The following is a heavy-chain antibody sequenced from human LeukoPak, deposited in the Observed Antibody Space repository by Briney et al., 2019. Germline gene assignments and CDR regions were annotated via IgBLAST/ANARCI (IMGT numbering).Heavy chain of an antibody. CDR1: GGTFSSYA. V-gene: IGHV1-69*04. J-gene: IGHJ6*03. CDR2: IIPILGIA. CDR3: AGTVVTPKQTGYYYYYMDV. D-gene: IGHD4-23*01. Sequence: SVKVSCKASGGTFSSYAISWVRQAPGQGLEWMGRIIPILGIANYAQKFQGRVTITADKSTSTAYMELSSLRSEDTAVYYCAGTVVTPKQTGYYYYYMDVWGKGTTVTVSS.